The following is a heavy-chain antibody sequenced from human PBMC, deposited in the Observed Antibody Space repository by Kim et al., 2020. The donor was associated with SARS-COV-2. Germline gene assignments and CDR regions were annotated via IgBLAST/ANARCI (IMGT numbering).Heavy chain of an antibody. V-gene: IGHV1-3*01. D-gene: IGHD3-9*01. J-gene: IGHJ4*02. CDR2: INAGNGNT. CDR3: ARARYYDILTGYLNYFDY. Sequence: KVSCKASGYTFTSYAMHWVRQAPGQRLEWMGWINAGNGNTKYSQKFQGRVTITRDTSASTAYMELSSLRSEDTAVYYCARARYYDILTGYLNYFDYWGQGTLVTVSS. CDR1: GYTFTSYA.